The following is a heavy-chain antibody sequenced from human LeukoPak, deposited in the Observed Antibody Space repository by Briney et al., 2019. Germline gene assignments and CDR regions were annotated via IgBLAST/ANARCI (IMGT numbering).Heavy chain of an antibody. D-gene: IGHD6-6*01. CDR2: IRSKAYGGTT. CDR1: GFTFGDYA. Sequence: GGSLRLSCTASGFTFGDYAMSLVRQAPGKGLEWVGFIRSKAYGGTTEYAASVKGRFTISRDDSKSIAYLQMNSLKTEDTAVYYCTSISSSSFDYWGQGTLVTVSS. V-gene: IGHV3-49*04. J-gene: IGHJ4*02. CDR3: TSISSSSFDY.